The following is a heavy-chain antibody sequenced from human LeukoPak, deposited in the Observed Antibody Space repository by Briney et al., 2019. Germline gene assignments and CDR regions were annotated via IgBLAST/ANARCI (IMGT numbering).Heavy chain of an antibody. CDR3: ARVGHATHSVADTNYYFDY. J-gene: IGHJ4*02. V-gene: IGHV1-46*01. CDR1: GYTFTSYY. Sequence: AAVKVSCKASGYTFTSYYMHWVRQAPGQGLEWMGIINPSGGSTSYAQKFQGRVTMTRDTSTSTVYIELSSLRSEDTAVYYCARVGHATHSVADTNYYFDYWGQGTLVTVSS. CDR2: INPSGGST. D-gene: IGHD6-19*01.